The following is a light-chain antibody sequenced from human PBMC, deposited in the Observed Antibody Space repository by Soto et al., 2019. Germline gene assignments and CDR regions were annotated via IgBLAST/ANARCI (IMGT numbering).Light chain of an antibody. CDR2: GAS. J-gene: IGKJ5*01. CDR1: QSVSSSQ. Sequence: EIVLTQSPGTLSLSPGERATLSCSASQSVSSSQLAWHQQKPGQAPRLLIYGASSRATGIPDRFSGSGSVTDFPLTISRLEPEDCEVYYCQKYLSSPITFGQGTRLEIK. CDR3: QKYLSSPIT. V-gene: IGKV3-20*01.